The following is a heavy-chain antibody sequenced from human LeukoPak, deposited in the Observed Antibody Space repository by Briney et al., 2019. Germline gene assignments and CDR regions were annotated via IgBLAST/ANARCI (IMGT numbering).Heavy chain of an antibody. V-gene: IGHV4-39*02. Sequence: SETLSLTCTVSGGSISSSSYYWGWIRQPPGKGLEWIGSIYYSGSTYYNPSLKSRVTISVDTSKNQFSLKLSSVTAADTAVYYCARDGAPLDIVVVPAAYEAYYMDVWGKGTTVTVSS. CDR3: ARDGAPLDIVVVPAAYEAYYMDV. CDR1: GGSISSSSYY. J-gene: IGHJ6*03. CDR2: IYYSGST. D-gene: IGHD2-2*03.